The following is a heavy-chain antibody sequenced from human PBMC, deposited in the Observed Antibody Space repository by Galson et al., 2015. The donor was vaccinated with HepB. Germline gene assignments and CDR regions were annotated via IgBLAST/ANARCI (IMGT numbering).Heavy chain of an antibody. CDR3: ARSPSSDFWSGEGFDY. D-gene: IGHD3-3*01. V-gene: IGHV1-69*13. J-gene: IGHJ4*02. Sequence: SVKVSCKASGGTFSSYAISWVRQAPGQGLEWMGGIIPIFGTANYAQKFQGRVTITADESTSTAYMELSSLRSEDTAVYYCARSPSSDFWSGEGFDYWGQGTLVTVSS. CDR2: IIPIFGTA. CDR1: GGTFSSYA.